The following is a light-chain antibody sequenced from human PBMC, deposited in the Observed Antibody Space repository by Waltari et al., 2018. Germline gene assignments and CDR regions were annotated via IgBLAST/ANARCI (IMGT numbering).Light chain of an antibody. CDR3: QQYGASPS. Sequence: EIVLTQSPDTLSLSPGARATLSCRASQSVTGSFLAWYQQKPGQSPRLLIYNTSNRATGIPDRFSGSGSGTHFTLTISRLEPEDFAVYYCQQYGASPSFGGGTKVEV. CDR1: QSVTGSF. V-gene: IGKV3-20*01. CDR2: NTS. J-gene: IGKJ4*01.